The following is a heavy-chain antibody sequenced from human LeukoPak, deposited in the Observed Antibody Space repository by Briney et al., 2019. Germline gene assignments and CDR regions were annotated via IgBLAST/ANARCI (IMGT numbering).Heavy chain of an antibody. CDR2: IYTSGST. J-gene: IGHJ5*02. Sequence: PSESLSLTCTVSGGSISSYYLSWIWQPPGKGLEWIGYIYTSGSTNYNPSLKSRVTISVDTSNNQFSLKLSSVIAADTAVYYCARHGTSYYDSSGYLRWFDPWGQGTLVTVSS. V-gene: IGHV4-4*09. CDR3: ARHGTSYYDSSGYLRWFDP. CDR1: GGSISSYY. D-gene: IGHD3-22*01.